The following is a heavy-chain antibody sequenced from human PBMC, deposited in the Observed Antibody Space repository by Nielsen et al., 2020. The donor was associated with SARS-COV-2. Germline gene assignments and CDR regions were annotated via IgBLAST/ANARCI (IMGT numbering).Heavy chain of an antibody. CDR2: IYYSGST. D-gene: IGHD3-16*01. CDR3: ASQDRWGTDDY. J-gene: IGHJ4*02. V-gene: IGHV4-39*01. Sequence: WIRQPPGKGLEWIGSIYYSGSTYYNPSLKSRVTISVDTSKNQFSLKLSSVTAADTAVYYCASQDRWGTDDYWGQGTLVTVSS.